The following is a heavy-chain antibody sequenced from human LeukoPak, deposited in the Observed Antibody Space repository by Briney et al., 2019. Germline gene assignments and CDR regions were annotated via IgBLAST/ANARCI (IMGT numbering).Heavy chain of an antibody. Sequence: GGSLRLSCAASGFTFSNNAMGWVRQAPGKGLEWVAIIGGNGDNTYYADFVKGRFTISRDNSKNTLYLQMNSLRAEDTAIYYCARDPPSIRKAFDIWGQGTMITVS. D-gene: IGHD5-12*01. CDR2: IGGNGDNT. CDR1: GFTFSNNA. CDR3: ARDPPSIRKAFDI. V-gene: IGHV3-23*01. J-gene: IGHJ3*02.